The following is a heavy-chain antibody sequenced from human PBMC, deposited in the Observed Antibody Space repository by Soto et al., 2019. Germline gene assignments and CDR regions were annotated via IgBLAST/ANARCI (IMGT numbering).Heavy chain of an antibody. CDR2: INPNSGGT. J-gene: IGHJ4*02. D-gene: IGHD6-13*01. CDR1: GYTFTGYF. CDR3: ARDPYSSSLYTGGIGASDY. V-gene: IGHV1-2*02. Sequence: QVQLVQSGAEVKKPGASVKVSCKASGYTFTGYFMHWVRQAPGQGLEWMGWINPNSGGTNSAEKFQGRVTMTRDTSISTVYMELSRLISDDTAVYYCARDPYSSSLYTGGIGASDYWGQGTLVTVSS.